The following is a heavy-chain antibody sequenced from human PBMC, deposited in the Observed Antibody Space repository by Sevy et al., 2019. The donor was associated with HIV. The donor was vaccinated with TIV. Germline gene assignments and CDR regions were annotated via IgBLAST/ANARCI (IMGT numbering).Heavy chain of an antibody. J-gene: IGHJ6*02. Sequence: GGSLRLSCAASGFTFSRYWMHWVRQAPGKGLVWVSRINTDGSITTYADSVKGRFTISRDNAKNTLYLQMNSLRAEDTAVYYCARERYFAWLHSYYYYYGMDVWGQGTTVTVSS. CDR1: GFTFSRYW. D-gene: IGHD3-9*01. CDR2: INTDGSIT. CDR3: ARERYFAWLHSYYYYYGMDV. V-gene: IGHV3-74*01.